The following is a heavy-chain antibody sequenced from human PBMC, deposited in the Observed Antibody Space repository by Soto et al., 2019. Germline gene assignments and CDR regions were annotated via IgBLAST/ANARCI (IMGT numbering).Heavy chain of an antibody. D-gene: IGHD1-26*01. V-gene: IGHV3-21*01. CDR3: ARDKRGELRLDQHNGMDV. J-gene: IGHJ6*02. Sequence: EVQLVESGGGLVKPGGSLRLSCAASGFTFSSHSMNWVRQAPGKGLEWVSSISSSSTYKYYADSVKGRFTIARDNAKNSLYLQMNSLRAEDTAVYYCARDKRGELRLDQHNGMDVWGQGPTVNVSS. CDR1: GFTFSSHS. CDR2: ISSSSTYK.